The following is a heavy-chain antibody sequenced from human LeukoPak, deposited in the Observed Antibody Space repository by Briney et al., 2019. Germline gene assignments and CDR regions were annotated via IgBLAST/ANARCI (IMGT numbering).Heavy chain of an antibody. D-gene: IGHD6-19*01. CDR3: AKTTAGNSSGRYPGWPVDY. CDR2: ISGSGGDT. V-gene: IGHV3-23*01. J-gene: IGHJ4*02. CDR1: GFTFRNYA. Sequence: GGSLRLSCAASGFTFRNYAIYWVRQAPGRGLEWVSGISGSGGDTYFADSVKGRFTISRDHSKNTVFLQMDSLRAEDTAVYYCAKTTAGNSSGRYPGWPVDYWGQGTLVTVSS.